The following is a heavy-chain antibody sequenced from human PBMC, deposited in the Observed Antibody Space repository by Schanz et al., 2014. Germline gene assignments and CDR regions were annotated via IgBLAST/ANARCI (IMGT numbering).Heavy chain of an antibody. Sequence: QVQLQESGPGLVKPSQTLSLTCTVSGGSISSGGYYWSWIRQHPGKGLEWIGEINQSGTTNYNPSLKSRVTMSVDTSKNQISLKLRSVTAADTAVYYCARDRGHGDLPGDIWGQGTMVTVSS. J-gene: IGHJ3*02. D-gene: IGHD4-17*01. V-gene: IGHV4-31*03. CDR3: ARDRGHGDLPGDI. CDR2: INQSGTT. CDR1: GGSISSGGYY.